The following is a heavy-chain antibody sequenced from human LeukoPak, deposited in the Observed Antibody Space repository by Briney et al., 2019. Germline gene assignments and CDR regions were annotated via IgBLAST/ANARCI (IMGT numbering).Heavy chain of an antibody. D-gene: IGHD2-2*01. J-gene: IGHJ4*02. CDR3: ARGGCSSTSCFVDY. CDR2: IYYSGCT. CDR1: SGSISTYY. Sequence: PSETLSLTCSVSSGSISTYYWSWIRQPPGKGLEWIGYIYYSGCTNYNPSLKSRVTISVDTSKNQFSLKLSSVTAADTAVYYCARGGCSSTSCFVDYWGQGTLVTVSS. V-gene: IGHV4-59*01.